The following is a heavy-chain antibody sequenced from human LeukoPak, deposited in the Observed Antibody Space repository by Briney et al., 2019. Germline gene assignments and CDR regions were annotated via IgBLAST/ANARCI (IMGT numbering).Heavy chain of an antibody. CDR3: ARLRDSSGYYSGIFDY. D-gene: IGHD3-22*01. CDR1: GGSISSYY. J-gene: IGHJ4*02. Sequence: PSETLSLTCTVSGGSISSYYWSWIRQPPGKGLEWIGYIFYSGSTNYNPSLKSRVTISVDTSKNQFPLKLSSVTAADTAVYYCARLRDSSGYYSGIFDYWGQGTLVTVSS. V-gene: IGHV4-59*08. CDR2: IFYSGST.